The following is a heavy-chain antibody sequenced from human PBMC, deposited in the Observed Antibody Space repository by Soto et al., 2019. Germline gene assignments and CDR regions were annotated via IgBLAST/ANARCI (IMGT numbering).Heavy chain of an antibody. V-gene: IGHV3-48*02. Sequence: GGSLRLSCIDSGLNFNNYGMNWVRQAPGKGLEWIAYISSSGSTMLYADSVKGRFTISRDTAKRSMYLQMTRLRDEDSAVYYCAKDLLSGDLWGQGNRGTVSS. CDR3: AKDLLSGDL. CDR1: GLNFNNYG. J-gene: IGHJ5*02. D-gene: IGHD2-15*01. CDR2: ISSSGSTM.